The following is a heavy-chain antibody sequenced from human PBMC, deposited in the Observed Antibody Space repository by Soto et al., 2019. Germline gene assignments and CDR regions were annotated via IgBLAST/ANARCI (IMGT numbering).Heavy chain of an antibody. CDR3: AKTLKAYSGYDFTYYYYYYMDV. CDR2: ISGSGGST. J-gene: IGHJ6*03. Sequence: GGSLRLSCAASGFTFSSYAMSWVRQAPGKGLEWVSAISGSGGSTYYADSVKGRFTNSRDNSKNTLYLQMNSLRAEDTAVYYCAKTLKAYSGYDFTYYYYYYMDVWGKGTTVTVSS. CDR1: GFTFSSYA. D-gene: IGHD5-12*01. V-gene: IGHV3-23*01.